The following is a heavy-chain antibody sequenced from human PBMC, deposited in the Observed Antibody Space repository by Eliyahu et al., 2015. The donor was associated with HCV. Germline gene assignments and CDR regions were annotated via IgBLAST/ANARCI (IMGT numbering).Heavy chain of an antibody. V-gene: IGHV4-59*01. J-gene: IGHJ5*02. Sequence: QVQLQESGPGLVKPSETLSLTCXVSGGSITTYXWSWIRQPPGKGLEWVGDIHYSGSTNYNPSLKSRVTISVDTSKNQFSLNLTSVTAADTAVYYCASGGGGIAVAGTGGWFDPWGQGTLVTVSS. D-gene: IGHD6-19*01. CDR1: GGSITTYX. CDR3: ASGGGGIAVAGTGGWFDP. CDR2: IHYSGST.